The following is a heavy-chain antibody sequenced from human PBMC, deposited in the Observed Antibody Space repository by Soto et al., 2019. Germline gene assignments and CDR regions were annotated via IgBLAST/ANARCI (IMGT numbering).Heavy chain of an antibody. Sequence: QVQLQESGLGLVKPSETLSLTCTVSGGSISSYYWSWIRQPPGKGLEWIGYIYYSGSTNYNPSLKSRVTISVDTSKNQFSLKLSSVTAADTAVYYCARGSYGDYPYWGQGTLVTVSS. J-gene: IGHJ4*02. CDR1: GGSISSYY. V-gene: IGHV4-59*01. CDR2: IYYSGST. CDR3: ARGSYGDYPY. D-gene: IGHD4-17*01.